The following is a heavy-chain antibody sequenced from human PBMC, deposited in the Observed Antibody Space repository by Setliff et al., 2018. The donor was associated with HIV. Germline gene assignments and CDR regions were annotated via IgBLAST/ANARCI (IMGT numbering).Heavy chain of an antibody. V-gene: IGHV1-69*01. J-gene: IGHJ6*03. Sequence: VKVSCKASGGTFSSYAISWVRQAPGQGLEWMGGIIPIFGTANYAQKFQGRVTITADESTSTAYMELSSLRSEDTAVYYCARSPGYSSGWTPGYYYYMDVWGKGTTVTVSS. CDR2: IIPIFGTA. CDR3: ARSPGYSSGWTPGYYYYMDV. D-gene: IGHD6-19*01. CDR1: GGTFSSYA.